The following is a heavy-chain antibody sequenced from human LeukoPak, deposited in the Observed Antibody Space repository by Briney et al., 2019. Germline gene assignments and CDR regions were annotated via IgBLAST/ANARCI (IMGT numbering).Heavy chain of an antibody. V-gene: IGHV1-69*13. J-gene: IGHJ4*02. CDR2: IIPIFGTA. D-gene: IGHD4-17*01. Sequence: GASVKASCKASGGTFSSYAISWVRQAPGQGLEWMGGIIPIFGTANYAQKFQGRVTITADESTSTAYMELSSLRSEDTAVYYCAREAPYYGDYLRYFDYWGQGTLVTVSS. CDR3: AREAPYYGDYLRYFDY. CDR1: GGTFSSYA.